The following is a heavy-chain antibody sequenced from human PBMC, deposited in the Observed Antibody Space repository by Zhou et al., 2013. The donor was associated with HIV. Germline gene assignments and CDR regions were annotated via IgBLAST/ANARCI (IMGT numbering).Heavy chain of an antibody. J-gene: IGHJ3*01. CDR1: GYIFSGYY. CDR3: ARVHGYTYGKDGAFDV. V-gene: IGHV1-2*02. CDR2: SNPNIGDS. D-gene: IGHD5-18*01. Sequence: QAQLVQSGAEVKKPGASVKVSCKASGYIFSGYYIHWVRQAPGQGLEWMEWSNPNIGDSDYAQRFRGRVTMATDTSIDTAYMDLNRLTSDDTAIYYCARVHGYTYGKDGAFDVWGQGTVVTVSS.